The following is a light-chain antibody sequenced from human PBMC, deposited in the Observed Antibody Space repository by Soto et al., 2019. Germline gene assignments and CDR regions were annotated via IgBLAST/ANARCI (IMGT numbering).Light chain of an antibody. CDR2: KAS. V-gene: IGKV1-5*03. Sequence: DIQMTQSPSTLSASVGDRVTITCRASQSISSWLAWYQQKPGKAPKLLIYKASTLQRGVPSRFSGSGSGTEFTLAISSLQPDDSATYYCQQYTDNWTFGQGTKVEIK. CDR1: QSISSW. J-gene: IGKJ1*01. CDR3: QQYTDNWT.